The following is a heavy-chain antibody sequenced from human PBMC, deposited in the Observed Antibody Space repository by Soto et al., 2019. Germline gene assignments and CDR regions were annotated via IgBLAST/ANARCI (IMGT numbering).Heavy chain of an antibody. CDR3: ARDLLTEGFDY. CDR2: IWYDGSNK. V-gene: IGHV3-33*01. Sequence: QVQLVESGGGVVQPGRSLRLSCAASGFTFSSYGMHWVRQAPGKGLEWVAVIWYDGSNKYYADSVKGRFTISRDNSKNALYLQMNSLRAEDTAVYYCARDLLTEGFDYWGKGTLVTVSS. CDR1: GFTFSSYG. J-gene: IGHJ4*02. D-gene: IGHD1-20*01.